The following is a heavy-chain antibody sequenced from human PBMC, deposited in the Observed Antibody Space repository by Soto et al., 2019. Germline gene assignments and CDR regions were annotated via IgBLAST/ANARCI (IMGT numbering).Heavy chain of an antibody. CDR1: GGSVGIGIDY. CDR2: ISYSGNT. J-gene: IGHJ5*02. V-gene: IGHV4-61*03. D-gene: IGHD4-4*01. Sequence: SGPRDLACTFSGGSVGIGIDYCVCSPQPLGNWREWIGYISYSGNTDYNTSLRGRATISVDKATKHVFMQLTSVTSADQALYDCARDSVSAYYSEQRNPYWLDPWGQGTPVTVSS. CDR3: ARDSVSAYYSEQRNPYWLDP.